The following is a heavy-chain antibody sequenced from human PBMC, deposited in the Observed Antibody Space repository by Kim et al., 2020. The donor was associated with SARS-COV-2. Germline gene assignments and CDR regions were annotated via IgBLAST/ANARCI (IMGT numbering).Heavy chain of an antibody. CDR2: INSDVGST. V-gene: IGHV3-74*01. D-gene: IGHD2-2*01. CDR3: ARMVGCSSTSCYGNYGMDV. CDR1: GFSFSTYW. J-gene: IGHJ6*02. Sequence: GGSLRLSCAASGFSFSTYWMHWVRQAPGKGLVWVSRINSDVGSTNYADSVKGRFTISRDNAKNTLYLQMNSLRVEDTAVYYCARMVGCSSTSCYGNYGMDVWGQGTTVTVS.